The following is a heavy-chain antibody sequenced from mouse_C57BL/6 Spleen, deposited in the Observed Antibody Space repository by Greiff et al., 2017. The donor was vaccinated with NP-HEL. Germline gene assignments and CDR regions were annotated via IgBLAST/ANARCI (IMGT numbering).Heavy chain of an antibody. CDR3: TRRKARTTVVAHFDY. D-gene: IGHD1-1*01. CDR1: GYTFTDYE. J-gene: IGHJ2*01. CDR2: IDPETGGT. Sequence: QVQLQQSGAELVRPGASVTLSCKASGYTFTDYEMHWVKQTPVHGLEWIGAIDPETGGTAYNQKFKGKAILTADKSSSTAYMELRSLTSEDSAVYYCTRRKARTTVVAHFDYWGQGTTLTVSS. V-gene: IGHV1-15*01.